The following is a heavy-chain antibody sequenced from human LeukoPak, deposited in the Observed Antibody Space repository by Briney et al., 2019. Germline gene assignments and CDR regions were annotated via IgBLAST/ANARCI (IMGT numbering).Heavy chain of an antibody. V-gene: IGHV4-59*01. CDR3: ARTARLPNS. J-gene: IGHJ4*02. Sequence: SETLSLTCTVSGTSITSSYWSWIRQPPGKGLEHIGYIYYTGVTNYSPSLKSRVTMSLDTSKNQFSLRLASVTAADTAIYYCARTARLPNSWGQGTLVTVSS. D-gene: IGHD6-25*01. CDR2: IYYTGVT. CDR1: GTSITSSY.